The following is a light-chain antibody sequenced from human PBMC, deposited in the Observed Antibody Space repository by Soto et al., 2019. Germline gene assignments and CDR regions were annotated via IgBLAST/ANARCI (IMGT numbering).Light chain of an antibody. CDR1: QSVSSN. V-gene: IGKV3-20*01. Sequence: DIEMTHSPATLAVSPGDGATLSGRASQSVSSNLAWYQQKPGQTPRLLIYGASSSSTGIPDRFSGSGSGTDFTLTISSLEPEDFAVYYCQQYGSSPLGTFGQGTKVDI. CDR2: GAS. J-gene: IGKJ1*01. CDR3: QQYGSSPLGT.